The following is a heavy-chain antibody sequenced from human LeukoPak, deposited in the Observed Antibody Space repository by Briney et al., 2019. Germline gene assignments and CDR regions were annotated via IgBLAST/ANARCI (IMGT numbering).Heavy chain of an antibody. D-gene: IGHD5-18*01. J-gene: IGHJ3*01. V-gene: IGHV1-46*01. CDR3: ARVEWEYTAMVTGPRGMDV. CDR1: GYTFTSYY. CDR2: INPSGGST. Sequence: ASVKVSFKASGYTFTSYYMHWVRQAPGQGLEWMGIINPSGGSTSYAQKFQGRVTMTRDTSTSTVYMELSSLRSEDTAVYYCARVEWEYTAMVTGPRGMDVWGQGTMVTVSS.